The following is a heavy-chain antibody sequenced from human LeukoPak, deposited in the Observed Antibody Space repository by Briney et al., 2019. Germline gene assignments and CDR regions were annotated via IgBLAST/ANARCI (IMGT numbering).Heavy chain of an antibody. CDR2: ISVYNGNT. CDR1: GYSFTSYG. V-gene: IGHV1-18*01. D-gene: IGHD3-10*01. Sequence: ASVKVSCKASGYSFTSYGISWVRQAPGQGLEWMGWISVYNGNTKYAQRLQGRVTMTTDTSTSTAYMEMRSLRSDDTAGYYCVREAGTRFDYWGQGNLVTVS. CDR3: VREAGTRFDY. J-gene: IGHJ4*02.